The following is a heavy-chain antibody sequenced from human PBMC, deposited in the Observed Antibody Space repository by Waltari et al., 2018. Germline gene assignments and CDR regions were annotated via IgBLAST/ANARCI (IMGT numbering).Heavy chain of an antibody. D-gene: IGHD1-26*01. CDR1: GFTFSSYA. CDR2: ISGSGGST. Sequence: EVQLVESGGGLVQPGGSLRLSCAASGFTFSSYAMSWVRQAPGKGLEWVSAISGSGGSTYYADSVKGRFTISRDNSKNTLYLQMNSLRAEDTAVYYCAKWFGVIVGAGTHDAFDIWGQGTMVTVSS. V-gene: IGHV3-23*04. J-gene: IGHJ3*02. CDR3: AKWFGVIVGAGTHDAFDI.